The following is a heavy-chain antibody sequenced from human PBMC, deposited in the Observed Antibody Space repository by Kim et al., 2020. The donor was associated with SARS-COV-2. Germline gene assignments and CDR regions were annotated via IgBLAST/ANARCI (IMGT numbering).Heavy chain of an antibody. J-gene: IGHJ4*02. CDR2: ISYDGSDK. CDR3: AKDARDLEVVVITGYFDY. Sequence: GGSLRLSCAASGFAFRTYGMHWVRQAPGKGLEWVAIISYDGSDKYYADSVKGRFTISRDNSKNTLYLQMNSLRAEDTAVYYCAKDARDLEVVVITGYFDYWGQGTLVTVSS. V-gene: IGHV3-30*18. CDR1: GFAFRTYG. D-gene: IGHD3-22*01.